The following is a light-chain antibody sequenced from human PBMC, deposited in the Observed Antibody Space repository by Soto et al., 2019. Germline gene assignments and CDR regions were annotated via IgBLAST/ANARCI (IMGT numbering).Light chain of an antibody. V-gene: IGLV1-40*01. CDR3: SSYTSSSIPYV. CDR2: GTT. CDR1: SSNIGAGYD. Sequence: QSVLTQPPSVSGAPGQRVTISCTGSSSNIGAGYDVHWYQQLPGTAPKLVMYGTTNRPSGVPDRFSGSKSGTSASLAITGLQAEDEADYYCSSYTSSSIPYVFGTGTKVTVL. J-gene: IGLJ1*01.